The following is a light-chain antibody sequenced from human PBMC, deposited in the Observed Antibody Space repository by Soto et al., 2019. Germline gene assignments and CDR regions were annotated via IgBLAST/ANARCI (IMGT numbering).Light chain of an antibody. CDR2: DAS. CDR1: QSVSSSY. V-gene: IGKV3D-20*02. J-gene: IGKJ4*01. Sequence: EIVLTQSPGTLSLSPGERATLSYRASQSVSSSYLAWYQQKPGQAPRLLIYDASNRATGIPDRFSGSGSGTDFTLTISRLEPEDFAMYYCQQRSNWPLTFGGGTKVDIK. CDR3: QQRSNWPLT.